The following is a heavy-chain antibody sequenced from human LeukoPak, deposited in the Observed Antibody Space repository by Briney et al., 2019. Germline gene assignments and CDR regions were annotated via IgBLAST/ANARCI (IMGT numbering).Heavy chain of an antibody. Sequence: PSETLSLTCTVSGGSISSYYWSWIRHPPGKGLEWIGYIYYSGSTNYNPSLKSRVTMSVDTSKNQFSLKLSSVTAADTAVYYCARVRGGSIAVAGTHYYGMDVWGQGTTVTVSS. J-gene: IGHJ6*02. CDR1: GGSISSYY. D-gene: IGHD6-13*01. V-gene: IGHV4-59*08. CDR2: IYYSGST. CDR3: ARVRGGSIAVAGTHYYGMDV.